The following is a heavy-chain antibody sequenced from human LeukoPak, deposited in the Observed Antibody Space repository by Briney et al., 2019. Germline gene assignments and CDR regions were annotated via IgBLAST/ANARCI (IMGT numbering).Heavy chain of an antibody. CDR1: GFPFSSYW. J-gene: IGHJ4*02. CDR2: IKQDGSKK. V-gene: IGHV3-7*04. D-gene: IGHD5-24*01. Sequence: GGSLRLSCVASGFPFSSYWMTWVRQAPGKGLEWVANIKQDGSKKTYVDSVKGRFTISRDNARNSLYLQMNSLRAEDTAIYYCTRVGYIDEGIDYWGQGTLVTVSS. CDR3: TRVGYIDEGIDY.